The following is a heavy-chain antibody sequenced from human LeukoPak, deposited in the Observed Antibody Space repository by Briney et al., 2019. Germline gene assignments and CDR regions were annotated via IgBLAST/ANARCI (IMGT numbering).Heavy chain of an antibody. Sequence: SETLSLTCTVSGSSISSSSYYWGWIRQPPGKGLEWIGSIYYSGSTYYNPSLKSRVTISVDTSKNQFSLKLSSVTAADTAVYYCARHRSSPHYYYYMDVWGKGTTVTVSS. D-gene: IGHD2-15*01. CDR2: IYYSGST. V-gene: IGHV4-39*01. CDR3: ARHRSSPHYYYYMDV. J-gene: IGHJ6*03. CDR1: GSSISSSSYY.